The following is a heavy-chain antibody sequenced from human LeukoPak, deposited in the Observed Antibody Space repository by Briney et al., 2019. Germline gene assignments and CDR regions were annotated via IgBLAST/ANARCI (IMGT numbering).Heavy chain of an antibody. V-gene: IGHV1-2*02. D-gene: IGHD6-6*01. Sequence: ASVKVSCKASGYTFTGYYMHWVRQAPGQGLEWMGWINPNSGGTNYAQKSQVRVTMTRDTSISTAYMELSRLRSDDTAVYYCARGRTSIAARGYYYYYMDVWGKGTTVTVSS. CDR2: INPNSGGT. CDR3: ARGRTSIAARGYYYYYMDV. J-gene: IGHJ6*03. CDR1: GYTFTGYY.